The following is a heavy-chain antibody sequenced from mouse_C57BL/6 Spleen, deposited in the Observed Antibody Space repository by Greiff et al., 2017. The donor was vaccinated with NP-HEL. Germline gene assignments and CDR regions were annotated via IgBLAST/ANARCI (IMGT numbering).Heavy chain of an antibody. J-gene: IGHJ1*03. CDR3: ARFTVIYYYGSSYGYFDV. V-gene: IGHV1-52*01. D-gene: IGHD1-1*01. Sequence: QVQLQQPGAELVRPGSSVKLSCKASGYTFTSYWMHWVKQRPIQGLEWIGNIDPSDSETHYNQKFKDKATLTVDKSSSTAYMQLSSLTSEDSAVYYCARFTVIYYYGSSYGYFDVWGTGTTVTVSS. CDR2: IDPSDSET. CDR1: GYTFTSYW.